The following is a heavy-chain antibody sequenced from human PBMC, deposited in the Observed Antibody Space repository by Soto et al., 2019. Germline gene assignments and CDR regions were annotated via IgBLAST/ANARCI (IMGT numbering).Heavy chain of an antibody. Sequence: GASVKVSCKASGYTFTTYGITWVRQAPGQGLEWMGWISAYNGYTNYAQNFQGRVTMTTDTSTSTAYMELRSLRSDDTAVYYCARAPYYIVTAYAPNWFDPWGQGPLVTAPQ. D-gene: IGHD3-9*01. CDR1: GYTFTTYG. V-gene: IGHV1-18*01. CDR3: ARAPYYIVTAYAPNWFDP. CDR2: ISAYNGYT. J-gene: IGHJ5*02.